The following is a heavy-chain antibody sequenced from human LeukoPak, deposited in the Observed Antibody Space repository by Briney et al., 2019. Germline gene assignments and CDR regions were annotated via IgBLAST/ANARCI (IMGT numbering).Heavy chain of an antibody. J-gene: IGHJ6*03. Sequence: GGSLRLSCAASGFTFSSYSMNWVRQAPGKGLEWVSSMSGSSTYIYYAASVKGRFTISGDNATNSLYLQMNSLRAEDTAVYYCERSVVPAADNNNYYYYYMDVWGKGNTVTVSS. D-gene: IGHD2-2*01. CDR2: MSGSSTYI. CDR1: GFTFSSYS. CDR3: ERSVVPAADNNNYYYYYMDV. V-gene: IGHV3-21*01.